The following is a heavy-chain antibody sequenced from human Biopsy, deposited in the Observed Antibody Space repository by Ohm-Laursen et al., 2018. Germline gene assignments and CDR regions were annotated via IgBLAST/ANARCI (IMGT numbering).Heavy chain of an antibody. D-gene: IGHD1/OR15-1a*01. CDR3: ARGGGYNWNNGWFDP. J-gene: IGHJ5*02. CDR2: IIGIFRTA. CDR1: GGTFSSSA. Sequence: ASVKVSCKASGGTFSSSAITWVRQAPGQGPEWMGGIIGIFRTAHYAQKFQGRVTITADEFMSTAYMELSSLRSEDTAVYYCARGGGYNWNNGWFDPWGQGTLVTVSS. V-gene: IGHV1-69*13.